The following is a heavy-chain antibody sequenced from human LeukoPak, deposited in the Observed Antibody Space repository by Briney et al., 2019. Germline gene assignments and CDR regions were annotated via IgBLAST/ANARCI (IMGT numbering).Heavy chain of an antibody. Sequence: SETLSLTCTVSGVSISSSYWSWIRQPPGKGLEWIGFIHYTGNTNHNPSLKNRVTISVDTSKNQFSLKLSSVTAADTAIYYCAKYGQYNVDYWGQGTLVTVSS. J-gene: IGHJ4*02. CDR1: GVSISSSY. CDR2: IHYTGNT. CDR3: AKYGQYNVDY. V-gene: IGHV4-59*01. D-gene: IGHD1-1*01.